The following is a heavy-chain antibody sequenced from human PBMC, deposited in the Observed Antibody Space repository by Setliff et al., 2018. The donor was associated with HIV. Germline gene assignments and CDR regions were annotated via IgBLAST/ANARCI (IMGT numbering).Heavy chain of an antibody. J-gene: IGHJ4*02. CDR2: ISSVSGSTS. D-gene: IGHD3-22*01. V-gene: IGHV3-48*01. CDR3: ARTNNNYYYDTSDYFAGYYFDT. CDR1: GFTFSRYS. Sequence: GGSLRLSCAASGFTFSRYSMNWVRQAPGKGLGWVSYISSVSGSTSYYAYSVKGRFTISRDNAKNSMFLQMNSMSAEDTAVDYCARTNNNYYYDTSDYFAGYYFDTWGQGTLVTVSS.